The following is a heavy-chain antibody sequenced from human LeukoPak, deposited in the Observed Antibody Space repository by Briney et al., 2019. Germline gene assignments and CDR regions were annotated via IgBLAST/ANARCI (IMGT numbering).Heavy chain of an antibody. J-gene: IGHJ4*02. V-gene: IGHV4-59*01. CDR1: GDSMSGYY. Sequence: SETLSLTCTVSGDSMSGYYWSWVRQPPGKRLEWIGYIFYTGATKYNPSFTSRLTMSVDTSKNQFSLNLSSVTAADTAVYYCARVASAAGYYFDYWGQGTLVTVSP. D-gene: IGHD6-13*01. CDR2: IFYTGAT. CDR3: ARVASAAGYYFDY.